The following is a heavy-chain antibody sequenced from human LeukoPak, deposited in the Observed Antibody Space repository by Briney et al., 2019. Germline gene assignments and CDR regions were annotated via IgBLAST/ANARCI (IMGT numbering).Heavy chain of an antibody. J-gene: IGHJ4*02. V-gene: IGHV3-23*01. Sequence: GGSLRLSCAASGFTFSSYAMSWVRQAPGKGLEWVSAISGSGGSTYYADSVKGRFTISRDNSKNTLYLQMNSLRTEDTAVYYCAKDMPVVVPAAIRCYFDYWGQGTLVTVSS. D-gene: IGHD2-2*02. CDR1: GFTFSSYA. CDR2: ISGSGGST. CDR3: AKDMPVVVPAAIRCYFDY.